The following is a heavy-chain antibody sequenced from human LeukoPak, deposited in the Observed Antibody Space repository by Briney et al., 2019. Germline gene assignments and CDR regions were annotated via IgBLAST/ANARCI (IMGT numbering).Heavy chain of an antibody. CDR1: GFTFSSYG. J-gene: IGHJ4*02. CDR2: IRYDGSNQ. CDR3: ARRGFYDSSGYDY. D-gene: IGHD3-22*01. V-gene: IGHV3-30*02. Sequence: GGSLRLSCAASGFTFSSYGMHWVREAPGKGLEWVAFIRYDGSNQYYADSVKGRFTISRDNAKNSLYLQINSLRAEDTAIYYCARRGFYDSSGYDYWGQGTLVTVSS.